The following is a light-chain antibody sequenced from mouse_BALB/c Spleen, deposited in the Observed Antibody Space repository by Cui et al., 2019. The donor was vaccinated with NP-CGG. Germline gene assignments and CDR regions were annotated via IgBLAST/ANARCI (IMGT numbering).Light chain of an antibody. J-gene: IGLJ1*01. CDR3: ALWYSNHWV. CDR2: GTN. Sequence: QAVVTPVPAHPTSPCETVTLTCRSSTGAVTTSNYANWVQEKPDHLFTGLIGGTNNRVPGVPARFSGSLIGDKAALTITGAQTEDEAIYFCALWYSNHWVFGGGTKLTVL. V-gene: IGLV1*01. CDR1: TGAVTTSNY.